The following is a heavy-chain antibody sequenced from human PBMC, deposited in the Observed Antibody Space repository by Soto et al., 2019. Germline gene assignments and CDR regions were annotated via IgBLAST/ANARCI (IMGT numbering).Heavy chain of an antibody. CDR3: ARDLGSGSYYRLYYYYGMDV. CDR2: ISAYNGNT. J-gene: IGHJ6*02. D-gene: IGHD3-10*01. Sequence: ASVKVSCKASGGTFSSYAISWVRQAPGQGLEWMGWISAYNGNTNYAQKLQGRVTMTTDTSTSTAYMELRSLRSDDTAVYYCARDLGSGSYYRLYYYYGMDVWGQGTTVTVSS. CDR1: GGTFSSYA. V-gene: IGHV1-18*01.